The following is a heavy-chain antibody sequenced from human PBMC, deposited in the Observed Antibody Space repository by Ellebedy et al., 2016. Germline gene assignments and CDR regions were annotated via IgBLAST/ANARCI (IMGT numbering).Heavy chain of an antibody. CDR1: GFSFSAHY. J-gene: IGHJ4*02. V-gene: IGHV3-21*01. Sequence: GGSLRLXXAASGFSFSAHYMHWVRQAPGKGLEWVSFITNSGDYMSYADSVKGRFTISRDNAKKSLYLQMNNLRSEDTAVYRCASAIDYWGQGTLVTVSS. CDR3: ASAIDY. CDR2: ITNSGDYM.